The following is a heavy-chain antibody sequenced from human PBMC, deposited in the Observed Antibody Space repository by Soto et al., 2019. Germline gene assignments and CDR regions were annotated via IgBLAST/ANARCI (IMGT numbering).Heavy chain of an antibody. CDR2: IIPIFGTA. V-gene: IGHV1-69*12. CDR1: GGTFSSYA. CDR3: ARDAVPGYGDYHLDY. D-gene: IGHD4-17*01. J-gene: IGHJ4*02. Sequence: QVQLVQSGAEVKKPGSSVKVSCKASGGTFSSYAISWVRQAPGQGLEWMGGIIPIFGTANYAQKFQGRVTINADDSTSTAYMELSSLRSEDTAVYYCARDAVPGYGDYHLDYWGQGTLVTVSS.